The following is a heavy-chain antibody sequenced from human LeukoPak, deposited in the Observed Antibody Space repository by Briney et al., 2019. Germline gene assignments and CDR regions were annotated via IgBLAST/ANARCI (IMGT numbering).Heavy chain of an antibody. V-gene: IGHV3-30*03. CDR3: ARSTYSGSSYDY. CDR2: ISYDGSDK. J-gene: IGHJ4*02. CDR1: GFTFSAYA. Sequence: GGSLRLSCAASGFTFSAYAMHWVRQAPGKGLEWVAVISYDGSDKYYPDSVKGRFTISRDNAKNTLYLQMSSLRAEDTAVYYCARSTYSGSSYDYWGQGTLVTVSS. D-gene: IGHD1-26*01.